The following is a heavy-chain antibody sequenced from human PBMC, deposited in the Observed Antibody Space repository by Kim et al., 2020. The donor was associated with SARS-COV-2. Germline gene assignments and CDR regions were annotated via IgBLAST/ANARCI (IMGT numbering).Heavy chain of an antibody. Sequence: SVKVSCKASGGTFSSYAISWVRQAPGQGLEWMGGIIPIFCTANYAQKFQGRVTITADESTSTAYMELSSLRSEDTAVYYCARGDAYCSGGSCYPDAFDIWGQGTMVTVSS. CDR3: ARGDAYCSGGSCYPDAFDI. CDR2: IIPIFCTA. V-gene: IGHV1-69*13. CDR1: GGTFSSYA. J-gene: IGHJ3*02. D-gene: IGHD2-15*01.